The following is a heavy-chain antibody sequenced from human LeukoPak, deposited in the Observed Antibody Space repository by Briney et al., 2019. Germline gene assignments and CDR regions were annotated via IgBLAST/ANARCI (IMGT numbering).Heavy chain of an antibody. J-gene: IGHJ6*03. CDR2: IYYSGST. CDR1: GGSISSSSYY. Sequence: PSETLSLTCTVSGGSISSSSYYWGWIRQPPGKGLEWIGSIYYSGSTYYNPSLKSRVTISVDTSKNQFSLKLNSVTAADTAVYYCARTTEGYMDVWGKGTTVTISS. V-gene: IGHV4-39*07. D-gene: IGHD1-14*01. CDR3: ARTTEGYMDV.